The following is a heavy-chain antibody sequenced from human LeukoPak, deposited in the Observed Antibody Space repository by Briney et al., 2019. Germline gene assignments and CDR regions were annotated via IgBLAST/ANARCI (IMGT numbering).Heavy chain of an antibody. CDR3: TRGPSTTVTNRNYFDF. CDR2: INPNSGGT. CDR1: GYTFTGYY. V-gene: IGHV1-2*02. D-gene: IGHD4-11*01. Sequence: GASVKVSCKASGYTFTGYYIHWVRQAPGQGLEWMGWINPNSGGTNYAQRFQGRVTMTRDTSITTAYMELSRLRSDDTAVYYCTRGPSTTVTNRNYFDFWGQGTLVTVSS. J-gene: IGHJ4*02.